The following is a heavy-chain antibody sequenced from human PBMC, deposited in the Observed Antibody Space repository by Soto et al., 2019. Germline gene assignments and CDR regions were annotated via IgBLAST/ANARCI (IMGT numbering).Heavy chain of an antibody. D-gene: IGHD5-12*01. CDR2: IYHSGST. CDR3: ARDHGGYGTRWVDP. Sequence: SETLSLTCAVSGGSISSGGYSWSWIRQPPGKGLEWIGYIYHSGSTYYNPSLKSRVTISVDRSKNQFSLKLSSVTAADTAVYYCARDHGGYGTRWVDPWGQGTLVTVSS. J-gene: IGHJ5*02. V-gene: IGHV4-30-2*01. CDR1: GGSISSGGYS.